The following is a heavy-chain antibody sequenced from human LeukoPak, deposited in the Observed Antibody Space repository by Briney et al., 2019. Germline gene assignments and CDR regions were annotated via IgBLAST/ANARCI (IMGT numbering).Heavy chain of an antibody. Sequence: SVRVSCTASGGTFSSYAISWVRRAPGQGLEWMGGIIPIFGTANYAQKFQGRVTITTDESTSTAYMELSSLRSEDTAVYYCAVGYCSSTSCYWDYYYYMDVWGKGTTVTVSS. CDR1: GGTFSSYA. CDR3: AVGYCSSTSCYWDYYYYMDV. CDR2: IIPIFGTA. D-gene: IGHD2-2*01. J-gene: IGHJ6*03. V-gene: IGHV1-69*05.